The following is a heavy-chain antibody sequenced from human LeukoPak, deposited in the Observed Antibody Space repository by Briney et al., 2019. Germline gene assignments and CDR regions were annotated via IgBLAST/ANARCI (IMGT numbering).Heavy chain of an antibody. J-gene: IGHJ4*02. CDR2: INPSGSTI. CDR3: ARGGYGAYMG. Sequence: GGSLRLSCATSGFTFSDYEMNWVRQAPGKGLEWVSYINPSGSTIYYADSVKGRFTISRDNAKNSLYLQMNSLRAEDTAVYYCARGGYGAYMGWGQGMLVTVSS. D-gene: IGHD4-17*01. CDR1: GFTFSDYE. V-gene: IGHV3-48*03.